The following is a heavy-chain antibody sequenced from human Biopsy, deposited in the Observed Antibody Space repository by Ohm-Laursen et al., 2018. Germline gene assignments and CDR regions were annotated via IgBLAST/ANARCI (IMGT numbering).Heavy chain of an antibody. CDR2: IFYRGST. CDR1: GGSISNNNYY. D-gene: IGHD3-22*01. J-gene: IGHJ5*02. V-gene: IGHV4-39*01. CDR3: ARDYDTSGYYYVS. Sequence: GTLSLTYPVSGGSISNNNYYWGWIRQPPGKGLEWIGSIFYRGSTHYKPSLKSRVNLSVDTSKNQFSLKLNSVTAADTAVYYCARDYDTSGYYYVSWGQGTLVTVSS.